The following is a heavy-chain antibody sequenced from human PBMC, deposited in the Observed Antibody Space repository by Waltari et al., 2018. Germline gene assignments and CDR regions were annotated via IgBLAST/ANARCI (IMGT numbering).Heavy chain of an antibody. D-gene: IGHD5-18*01. CDR2: INHSGST. V-gene: IGHV4-34*01. Sequence: QVQLQQWGAGLLKPSETLSLTCAVYGGSFSGYYWSWIRQHPGKGLEWIGEINHSGSTNYNPSLKSRVTISVDTSKNQFSLKLSSVTAADTAVYYCARGRLVWGYSYGYGDWFDPWGQGTLVTVSS. CDR1: GGSFSGYY. CDR3: ARGRLVWGYSYGYGDWFDP. J-gene: IGHJ5*02.